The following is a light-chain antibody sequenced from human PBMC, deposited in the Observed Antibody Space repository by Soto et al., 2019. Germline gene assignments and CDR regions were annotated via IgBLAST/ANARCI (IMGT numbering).Light chain of an antibody. J-gene: IGKJ1*01. Sequence: EIVLTQSPGTLSLSPGERATLSCRASQSVSSSYLAWYQQKPGQAPGLLIYDTSTRASGVPDRFSGSGSGTDFSLTISRLEPEDFAVYYCQQYGTSPQTVGQGTKVDIK. CDR2: DTS. V-gene: IGKV3-20*01. CDR3: QQYGTSPQT. CDR1: QSVSSSY.